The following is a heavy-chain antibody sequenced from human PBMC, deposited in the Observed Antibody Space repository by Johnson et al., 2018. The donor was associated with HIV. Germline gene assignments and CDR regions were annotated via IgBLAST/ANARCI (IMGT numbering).Heavy chain of an antibody. CDR1: GFTFDDYG. J-gene: IGHJ3*02. CDR3: ASRGREIVAAGILGAFDI. CDR2: INWNGGST. D-gene: IGHD6-13*01. Sequence: VQLVESGGGVERPGGSLRLSCVASGFTFDDYGMSWVRQPPGKGLEWVSGINWNGGSTDYADSVKGRFTISRDNAKNSLYLQMNSLRAEDTALYYCASRGREIVAAGILGAFDIWGQGTMVTVSS. V-gene: IGHV3-20*04.